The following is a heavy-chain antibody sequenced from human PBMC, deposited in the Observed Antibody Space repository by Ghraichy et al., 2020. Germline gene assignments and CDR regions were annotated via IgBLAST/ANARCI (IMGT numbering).Heavy chain of an antibody. CDR1: GYNFANHY. CDR2: INPMSGNT. CDR3: AKWGGTDGRVGLNNFWSGPFDH. J-gene: IGHJ4*02. Sequence: ASVKVSCKASGYNFANHYMHWVRQAPGQGLEWMGIINPMSGNTKYTQKFQGRVTMTRDTSTRTVYMDLSSLTSEDTAVYYCAKWGGTDGRVGLNNFWSGPFDHWGQGTLVTVSS. D-gene: IGHD3-3*01. V-gene: IGHV1-46*01.